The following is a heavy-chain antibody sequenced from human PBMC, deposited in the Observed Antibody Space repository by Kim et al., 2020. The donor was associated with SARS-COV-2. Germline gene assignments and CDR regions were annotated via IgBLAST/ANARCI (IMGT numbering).Heavy chain of an antibody. J-gene: IGHJ4*02. D-gene: IGHD6-19*01. Sequence: ADSVKGRFTISRDKSKNSLYLQMNSLRAEDTAVYYCARGGNSSGWYYFDYWGQGTLVTVSS. V-gene: IGHV3-66*01. CDR3: ARGGNSSGWYYFDY.